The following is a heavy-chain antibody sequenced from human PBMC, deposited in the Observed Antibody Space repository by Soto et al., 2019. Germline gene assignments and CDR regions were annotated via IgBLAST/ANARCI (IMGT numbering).Heavy chain of an antibody. CDR3: ARGPATAPDAY. J-gene: IGHJ4*02. Sequence: QVQLAQSGTEVKKPGASVKVSCKTSGYIFTSYYIHWVRQAPGQGLEWMGIINPSGGTTTYAQKFQGRVTMTRDTSTSTVYMVLSSLRSEDTAVYYCARGPATAPDAYWGLGTLVTVSS. D-gene: IGHD2-2*01. V-gene: IGHV1-46*01. CDR1: GYIFTSYY. CDR2: INPSGGTT.